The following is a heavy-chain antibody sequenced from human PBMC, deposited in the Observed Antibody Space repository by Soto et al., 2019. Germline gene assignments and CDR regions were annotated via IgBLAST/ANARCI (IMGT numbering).Heavy chain of an antibody. CDR3: AKSIRSTYYYDMDV. J-gene: IGHJ6*02. V-gene: IGHV3-23*01. Sequence: EVQLLESGGDLVQPGGSLGLSCAASGFTFSNYAMNWVRQAPGKGLEWVSVISAGGVYTYYADSVKGRFTISRDNSKSTLFLQMNSLRAEDTAVYYCAKSIRSTYYYDMDVWGQETTVTVSS. CDR1: GFTFSNYA. CDR2: ISAGGVYT.